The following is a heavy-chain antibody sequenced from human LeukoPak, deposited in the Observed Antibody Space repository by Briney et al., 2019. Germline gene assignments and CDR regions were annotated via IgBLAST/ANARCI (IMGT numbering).Heavy chain of an antibody. V-gene: IGHV4-59*08. CDR1: GGSINNYC. CDR2: IFYSGST. D-gene: IGHD3-22*01. Sequence: PSETRSLTCTVSGGSINNYCWSWIRQPPGKGLEWIGYIFYSGSTNYNPSLTSRVTISLATSQKQFSLKLSAVTAAATPVYYCARRRGDFESDYYAFDYWGERALGTISS. CDR3: ARRRGDFESDYYAFDY. J-gene: IGHJ4*02.